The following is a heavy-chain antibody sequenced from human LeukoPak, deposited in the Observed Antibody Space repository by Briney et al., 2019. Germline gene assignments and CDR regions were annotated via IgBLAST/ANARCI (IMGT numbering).Heavy chain of an antibody. J-gene: IGHJ4*02. CDR1: GFTFSSYS. Sequence: PGGSLRLSCAASGFTFSSYSMNWVRQAPGKGLEWVSSISSSSYIYYADSVKGRFTISRDNAKNSLYLQMNSLRAEDTAVYYCARVSENYYDSSGYLGYWGQGTLVTVSS. CDR3: ARVSENYYDSSGYLGY. D-gene: IGHD3-22*01. V-gene: IGHV3-21*01. CDR2: ISSSSYI.